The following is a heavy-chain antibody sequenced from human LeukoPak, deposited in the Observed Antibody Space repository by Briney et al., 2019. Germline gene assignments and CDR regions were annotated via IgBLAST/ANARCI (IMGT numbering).Heavy chain of an antibody. CDR3: ARDLWESYYGSGSYYND. CDR2: ISGSGGST. CDR1: GFTFSSYA. D-gene: IGHD3-10*01. Sequence: GGSLRLSCAASGFTFSSYAMSWVRQAPGKGLEWVSAISGSGGSTYYADSVKGRFTISRDNAKNSLYLQMNSLRAEDTAVYYCARDLWESYYGSGSYYNDWGQGTLVTVSS. J-gene: IGHJ4*02. V-gene: IGHV3-23*01.